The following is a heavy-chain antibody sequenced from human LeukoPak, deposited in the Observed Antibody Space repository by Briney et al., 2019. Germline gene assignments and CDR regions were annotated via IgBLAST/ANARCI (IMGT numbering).Heavy chain of an antibody. V-gene: IGHV4-31*03. J-gene: IGHJ4*02. D-gene: IGHD1-7*01. CDR2: IYYSGST. CDR3: ARVDNWNYVLQFDY. Sequence: SETLSLTCTVSGGSVSSGSYYWSWIRQPPGKGLEWIGYIYYSGSTYYNPSLKSRVTISVDTSKNQFSLKLSSVTAADTAVYYCARVDNWNYVLQFDYWGQGTLVTVSS. CDR1: GGSVSSGSYY.